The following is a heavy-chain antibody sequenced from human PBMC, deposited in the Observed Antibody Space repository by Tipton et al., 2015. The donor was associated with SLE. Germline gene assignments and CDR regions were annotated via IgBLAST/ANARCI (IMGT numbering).Heavy chain of an antibody. D-gene: IGHD5-24*01. Sequence: TLSLTCTVSAGSISSGGYYWSWFRQHPGKGLEWIGYIYFSGSTYYTPSLKSRVTISVDTSKNQFSLKLSSVTAADTAVYYCARVDGYNYGWFDPWGQGTLVTVSS. CDR3: ARVDGYNYGWFDP. CDR1: AGSISSGGYY. J-gene: IGHJ5*02. CDR2: IYFSGST. V-gene: IGHV4-31*03.